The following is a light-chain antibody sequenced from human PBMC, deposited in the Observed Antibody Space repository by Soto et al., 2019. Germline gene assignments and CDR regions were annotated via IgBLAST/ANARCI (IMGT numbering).Light chain of an antibody. CDR1: EIISSSY. J-gene: IGKJ4*01. CDR3: QQYGSSLPVT. Sequence: ETVLTQSPGTLSLSPGERDTLYCRASEIISSSYLAWYQQKPGQAPRLLIYGASSGATGIPDRFSGSGSGTDFTLTISRLEPEDFAVYYCQQYGSSLPVTFGGGTKV. CDR2: GAS. V-gene: IGKV3-20*01.